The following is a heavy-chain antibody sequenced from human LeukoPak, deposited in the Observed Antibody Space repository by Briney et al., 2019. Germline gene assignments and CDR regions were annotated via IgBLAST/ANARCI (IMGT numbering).Heavy chain of an antibody. CDR1: GYTLTELS. V-gene: IGHV1-24*01. Sequence: ASVKVSCKVSGYTLTELSMHWVRQAPGKGLEWMGGFDPEDGETIYAQKFQGRVTMTTDTSTSTAYMELRSLRSDDTAVYYCARRVYSSSWYDYYYFDYWGQGTLVTVSS. CDR3: ARRVYSSSWYDYYYFDY. J-gene: IGHJ4*02. CDR2: FDPEDGET. D-gene: IGHD6-13*01.